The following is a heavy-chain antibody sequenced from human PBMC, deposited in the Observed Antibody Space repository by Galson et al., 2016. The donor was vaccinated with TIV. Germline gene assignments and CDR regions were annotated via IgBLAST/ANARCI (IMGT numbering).Heavy chain of an antibody. D-gene: IGHD2-15*01. J-gene: IGHJ4*02. CDR2: ILPISATA. CDR1: GGIFNNYA. CDR3: ARDLPCGGSCYFFDD. V-gene: IGHV1-69*05. Sequence: SVKVSCKASGGIFNNYAINWVRQAPGQGLEWMGGILPISATANYAQNFQGRVAISTDESTSTVYMELSSLRSEDTAGYFCARDLPCGGSCYFFDDWGQGTLVTVSS.